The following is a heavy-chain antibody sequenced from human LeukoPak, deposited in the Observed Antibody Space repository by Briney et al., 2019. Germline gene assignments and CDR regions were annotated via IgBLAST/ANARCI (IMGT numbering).Heavy chain of an antibody. D-gene: IGHD6-19*01. Sequence: ASVKVSCKASGFSLTSNYTHWVRQAPGQGLEWMGYMRPTDAYTGYAPKFQGRVTVTRDTSTNTVYMELSSLRSDDTAVYYCAREGAVALKHFDLWGQGTLVTVSS. CDR3: AREGAVALKHFDL. V-gene: IGHV1-46*01. CDR2: MRPTDAYT. CDR1: GFSLTSNY. J-gene: IGHJ4*02.